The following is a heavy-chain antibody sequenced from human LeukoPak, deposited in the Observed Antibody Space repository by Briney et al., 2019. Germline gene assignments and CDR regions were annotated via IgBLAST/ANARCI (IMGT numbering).Heavy chain of an antibody. CDR3: ARPPYDSGGYYYFDY. V-gene: IGHV4-59*01. CDR1: GGFISSYY. Sequence: SETLSLTCTVSGGFISSYYWSWIRQPPGKGLEWIGYIYYSGSTNYNPSLKSRVTISVDTSKNQFSLKLSSVTAADTAVYYCARPPYDSGGYYYFDYWGQGTLVTVSS. D-gene: IGHD3-22*01. CDR2: IYYSGST. J-gene: IGHJ4*02.